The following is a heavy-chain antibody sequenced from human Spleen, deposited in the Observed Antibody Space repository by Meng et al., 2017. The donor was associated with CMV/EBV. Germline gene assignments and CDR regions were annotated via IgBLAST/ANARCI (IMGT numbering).Heavy chain of an antibody. J-gene: IGHJ4*02. CDR3: ARVPMAADGTTFDY. V-gene: IGHV3-74*01. CDR1: GFIFSSYW. Sequence: GGSLRLSCEVSGFIFSSYWMHWVRQAPGKGLVWISGINSDGSSTNYADSVKGRFTISRDNAENTLYLQMNSLRAEDTAVYYCARVPMAADGTTFDYWGQGNMVTVSS. D-gene: IGHD6-13*01. CDR2: INSDGSST.